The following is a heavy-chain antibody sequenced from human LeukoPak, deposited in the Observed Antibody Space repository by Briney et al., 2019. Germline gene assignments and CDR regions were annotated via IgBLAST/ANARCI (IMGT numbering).Heavy chain of an antibody. CDR2: INHSGST. Sequence: SETQSLTCAVYGGSFSGYYWSWIRQPPGKGLEWIGEINHSGSTNYNPSLKSRVTISVDTSKNQFSLKLSSVTAADTAVYYCASPPVEMATIDAFDIWGQGTMVTVSS. V-gene: IGHV4-34*01. D-gene: IGHD5-24*01. CDR1: GGSFSGYY. J-gene: IGHJ3*02. CDR3: ASPPVEMATIDAFDI.